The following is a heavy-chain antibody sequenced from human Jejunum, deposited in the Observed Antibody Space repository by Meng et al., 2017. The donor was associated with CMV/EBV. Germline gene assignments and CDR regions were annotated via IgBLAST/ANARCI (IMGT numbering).Heavy chain of an antibody. Sequence: FSSYGMHWVRQAPGKGLEWVAYIRYDLATKYYVDSVKGRFTISRDNSRNSLSLQMNNLRDDDTAVYYCAKEKYGGAGWAFYHGIDVWGQGTTVTVSS. D-gene: IGHD5-12*01. CDR2: IRYDLATK. V-gene: IGHV3-30*02. J-gene: IGHJ6*02. CDR1: FSSYG. CDR3: AKEKYGGAGWAFYHGIDV.